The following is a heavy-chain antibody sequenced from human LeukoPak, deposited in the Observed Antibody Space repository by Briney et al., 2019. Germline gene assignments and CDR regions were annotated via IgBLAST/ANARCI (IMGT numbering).Heavy chain of an antibody. CDR1: GYTFTTYA. Sequence: GGSVNVSFKASGYTFTTYALHWVRQAPGQRREWMGWINAGNGDTKYSQKFQGRVTITRDRSSSTVYMQLNSTRPEDTDVYYCASQLLTSFAPWGQGTLVTVSS. D-gene: IGHD2-2*01. CDR3: ASQLLTSFAP. V-gene: IGHV1-3*01. J-gene: IGHJ5*02. CDR2: INAGNGDT.